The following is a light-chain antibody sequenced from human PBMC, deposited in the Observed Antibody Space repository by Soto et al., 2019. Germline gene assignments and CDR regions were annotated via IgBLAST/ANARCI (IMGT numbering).Light chain of an antibody. CDR3: PQSYTTLFT. CDR2: AAS. V-gene: IGKV1-39*01. Sequence: DIQMTQSPSSLSASVGDRVTITCRASQSISNYLNWYQQKPGKAPKLLIYAASSLQSGVPSRFSGSGSGTDFTLTISSLQPEDFATYYCPQSYTTLFTFGPGTTVDI. J-gene: IGKJ3*01. CDR1: QSISNY.